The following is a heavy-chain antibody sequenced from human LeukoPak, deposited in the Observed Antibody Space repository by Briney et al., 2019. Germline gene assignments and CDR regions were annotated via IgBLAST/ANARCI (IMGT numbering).Heavy chain of an antibody. CDR2: IWYDGSNK. Sequence: TGGSLRLSCAASGFTFRSYGMHWVRQAPGKGLEWVAVIWYDGSNKYYSDSVKGRFTISRDNSKNTLYLQMNSLSAEDTAVYYCSRRVARYYVDYWGQGTLVTVSS. CDR3: SRRVARYYVDY. CDR1: GFTFRSYG. J-gene: IGHJ4*02. V-gene: IGHV3-33*01.